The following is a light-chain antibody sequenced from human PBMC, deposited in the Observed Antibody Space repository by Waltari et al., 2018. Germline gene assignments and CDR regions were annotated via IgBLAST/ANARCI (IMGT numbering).Light chain of an antibody. CDR2: DAS. Sequence: EIVLTQSPATLSLSPGERGTFSCRASQSVNTNLAWYQQKPGQAPRLLIYDASTRATGIPARFSGSGSGTDFTLTISSLEREDFAVYYCQQRSTWPSITFGQGTRLEIK. J-gene: IGKJ5*01. CDR3: QQRSTWPSIT. V-gene: IGKV3-11*01. CDR1: QSVNTN.